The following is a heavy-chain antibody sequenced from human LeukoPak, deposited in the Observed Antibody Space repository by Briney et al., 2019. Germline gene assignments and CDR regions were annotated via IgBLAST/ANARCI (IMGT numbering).Heavy chain of an antibody. D-gene: IGHD1-26*01. CDR3: ARIEGSYSYFDY. J-gene: IGHJ4*02. V-gene: IGHV3-21*01. CDR2: ITSSSGYM. Sequence: PGGSLRLSCAASGFTVSSVWMTWVRQAPGKGLEWVSSITSSSGYMYYADSMKGRFTISRDNAKNSLYLQMNSLSAEDTAVYYCARIEGSYSYFDYWGQGTLVTVSS. CDR1: GFTVSSVW.